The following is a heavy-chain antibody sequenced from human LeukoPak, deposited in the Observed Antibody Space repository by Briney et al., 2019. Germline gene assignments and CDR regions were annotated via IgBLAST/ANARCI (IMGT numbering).Heavy chain of an antibody. Sequence: PGGSLRLSCAASGFTFSTYSMNWVRQAPGKGLQWVSSITRSSYIYYADSVKGRFTIFRDNAKNSLFLQMNSLRAEDTAVYYCARDFHRRYYDSSGYNAFDIWGQGTMVTVSS. D-gene: IGHD3-22*01. J-gene: IGHJ3*02. CDR3: ARDFHRRYYDSSGYNAFDI. CDR1: GFTFSTYS. V-gene: IGHV3-21*01. CDR2: ITRSSYI.